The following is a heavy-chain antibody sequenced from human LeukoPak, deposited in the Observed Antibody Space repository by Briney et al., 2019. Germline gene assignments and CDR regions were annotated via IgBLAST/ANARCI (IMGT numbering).Heavy chain of an antibody. CDR3: ATGSYYDSSGYY. D-gene: IGHD3-22*01. CDR1: GFTFSSYW. V-gene: IGHV3-7*01. CDR2: IKQDGSEK. J-gene: IGHJ4*02. Sequence: GGSLRLSCAASGFTFSSYWMSWVRQAPGKGLEWVANIKQDGSEKYYVDSVKGRFTISRDSAKNSLYLQMNSLRAEDTAVYYCATGSYYDSSGYYWGQGTLVTVSS.